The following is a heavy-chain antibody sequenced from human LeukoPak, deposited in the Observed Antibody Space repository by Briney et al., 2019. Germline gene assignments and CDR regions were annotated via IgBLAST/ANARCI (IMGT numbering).Heavy chain of an antibody. J-gene: IGHJ6*03. CDR3: ARCIHYYYYYYMDV. Sequence: GGSLRLSCAASGFTFDDYAMHWVRQAPGKGLEWVSGISWNSGSIGYADSVKGRFTISRDNAKNSLYLQMNSLRAEDTAVYYCARCIHYYYYYYMDVWGKGTTVTVSS. CDR2: ISWNSGSI. V-gene: IGHV3-9*01. CDR1: GFTFDDYA. D-gene: IGHD5-24*01.